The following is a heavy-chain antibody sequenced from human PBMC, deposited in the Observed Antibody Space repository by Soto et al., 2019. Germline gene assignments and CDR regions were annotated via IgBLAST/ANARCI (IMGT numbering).Heavy chain of an antibody. D-gene: IGHD1-1*01. V-gene: IGHV3-23*01. J-gene: IGHJ4*02. CDR3: ATGTERFDY. CDR2: ISASGGST. Sequence: EVQLLESGGGLVQPGGSLRLSCAASGFTFSSYVMSWVRQAPGKGLEWVSAISASGGSTYYTDSVKGHFSISRDTSRNTLYLQMNSLRAEDTAVYYCATGTERFDYWGQGTLVTVSS. CDR1: GFTFSSYV.